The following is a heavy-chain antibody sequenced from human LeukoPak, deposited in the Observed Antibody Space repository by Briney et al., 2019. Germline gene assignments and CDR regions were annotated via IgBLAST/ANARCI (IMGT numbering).Heavy chain of an antibody. J-gene: IGHJ4*02. V-gene: IGHV4-39*01. CDR2: THYSGNT. CDR3: ARRVAGSGRQDY. Sequence: WIRQPPGKGLEWIGNTHYSGNTHYNPSLKSRVTISVDTSKSQFSLNLNSLTAADTAVYYCARRVAGSGRQDYWGQGTLVTVSS. D-gene: IGHD3-10*01.